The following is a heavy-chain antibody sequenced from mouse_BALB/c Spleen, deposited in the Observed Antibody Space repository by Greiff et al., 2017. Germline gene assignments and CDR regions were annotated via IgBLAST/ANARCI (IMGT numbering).Heavy chain of an antibody. CDR1: GFTFSSYA. CDR2: ISSGGSYT. D-gene: IGHD1-1*02. V-gene: IGHV5-9-3*01. CDR3: ARGGDYKAMDY. J-gene: IGHJ4*01. Sequence: EVKLVESGGGLVKPGGSLKLSCAASGFTFSSYAMPWVRQTPEKRLEWVATISSGGSYTYYPDSVKGRFTISRDNAKNTLYLQMSSLRSEDTAMYYCARGGDYKAMDYWGQGTSVTVSS.